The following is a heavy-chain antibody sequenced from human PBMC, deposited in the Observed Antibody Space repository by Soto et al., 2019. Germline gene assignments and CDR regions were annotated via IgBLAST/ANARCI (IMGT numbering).Heavy chain of an antibody. V-gene: IGHV3-21*01. CDR1: GFTFSSYS. CDR2: ISSSSSHI. J-gene: IGHJ5*02. Sequence: PGVSLRLSCAASGFTFSSYSMNWVRQAPGKGLEWVSSISSSSSHIHYADSVKGRFTISRDNAKNSLYLQMNSLRAEDTAVYYCARGGIVVVPAGLNWFDHWGQGTLVTVSS. CDR3: ARGGIVVVPAGLNWFDH. D-gene: IGHD2-2*01.